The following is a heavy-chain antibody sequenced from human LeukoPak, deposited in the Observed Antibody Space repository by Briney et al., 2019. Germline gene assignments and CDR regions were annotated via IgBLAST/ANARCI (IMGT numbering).Heavy chain of an antibody. CDR3: ARHASGHYFDS. CDR2: IWFDGSDK. CDR1: GFTFSNYG. J-gene: IGHJ4*02. V-gene: IGHV3-33*01. D-gene: IGHD2-15*01. Sequence: PGRSLRLSCAASGFTFSNYGMHWVRQAPGKGLEWVAIIWFDGSDKYYADSVKGRVTISRDNSKNTLYLQMNSLRAEDTAVYYCARHASGHYFDSWGQGTLVTVSS.